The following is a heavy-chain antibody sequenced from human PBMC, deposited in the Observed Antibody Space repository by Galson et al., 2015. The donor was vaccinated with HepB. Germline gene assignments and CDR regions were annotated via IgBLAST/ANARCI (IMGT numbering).Heavy chain of an antibody. D-gene: IGHD2-2*01. J-gene: IGHJ2*01. Sequence: SVKVSCKASGYTFTSYGISWVRQAPGQGLEWMGWISAYNGNTNYAQKLQGRVTMTTDTSTSTAYMEMRSLRSDDTAVYYCARDPWGGYFGSISCIQYFDLWGRGTLVTVSS. CDR1: GYTFTSYG. CDR3: ARDPWGGYFGSISCIQYFDL. V-gene: IGHV1-18*01. CDR2: ISAYNGNT.